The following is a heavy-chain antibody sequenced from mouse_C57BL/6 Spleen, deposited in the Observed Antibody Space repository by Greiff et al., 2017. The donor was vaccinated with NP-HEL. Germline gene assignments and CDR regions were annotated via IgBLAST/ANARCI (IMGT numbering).Heavy chain of an antibody. V-gene: IGHV1-69*01. Sequence: QVQLQQPGAELVMPGASVKLSCKASGYTFTSYWMHWVKQRPGQGLEWIGEIDPSDSDTNYNQKFKGKSTLTVDKSSSTAYMQLSSLTSEDSAVYYCARKGDGYYRYFDVWGTRTTVTVSS. CDR2: IDPSDSDT. D-gene: IGHD2-3*01. J-gene: IGHJ1*03. CDR3: ARKGDGYYRYFDV. CDR1: GYTFTSYW.